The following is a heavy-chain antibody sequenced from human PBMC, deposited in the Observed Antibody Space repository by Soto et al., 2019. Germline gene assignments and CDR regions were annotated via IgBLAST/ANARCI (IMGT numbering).Heavy chain of an antibody. CDR1: GGTFSSYA. J-gene: IGHJ6*02. V-gene: IGHV1-69*01. CDR2: IIPISGTA. Sequence: QVQLVQSGAEAKKPGSSVKVSCKASGGTFSSYAISWVRQAPGQGLEWMGGIIPISGTANYAQKFQGRVTITADESTSRAYMERSSLRSEDTAVYYCARSQGSSTSLEIYYYYYYGMDVWGQGTTVTVSS. CDR3: ARSQGSSTSLEIYYYYYYGMDV. D-gene: IGHD2-2*01.